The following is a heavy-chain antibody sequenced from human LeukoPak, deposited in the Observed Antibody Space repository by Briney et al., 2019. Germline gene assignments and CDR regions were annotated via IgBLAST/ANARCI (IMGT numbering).Heavy chain of an antibody. Sequence: SETLPLTCTVSGGSISSHYWTWIRQPPGKGLEWIGNIYNSANTHYNPSLKTRITMSVDTSKNQFSLKLNSVTAADTGIYYCARHSRSGYIGYENAFDIWGQGTMVTVSS. CDR2: IYNSANT. D-gene: IGHD5-12*01. CDR3: ARHSRSGYIGYENAFDI. V-gene: IGHV4-59*04. CDR1: GGSISSHY. J-gene: IGHJ3*02.